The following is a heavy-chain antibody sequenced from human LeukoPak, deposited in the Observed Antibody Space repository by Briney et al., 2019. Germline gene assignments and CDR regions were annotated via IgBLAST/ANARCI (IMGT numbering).Heavy chain of an antibody. CDR2: IYPGDSET. D-gene: IGHD5-12*01. V-gene: IGHV5-51*01. Sequence: GESLKISRKGSGYSFTNYWIDWVRQMPGKGLEWMGIIYPGDSETRYSPSFQGQVTISADKSISTAYLQWSSLKASDTAMYYCARRAGYSGYDTWGQGTLVTVSS. CDR1: GYSFTNYW. CDR3: ARRAGYSGYDT. J-gene: IGHJ5*02.